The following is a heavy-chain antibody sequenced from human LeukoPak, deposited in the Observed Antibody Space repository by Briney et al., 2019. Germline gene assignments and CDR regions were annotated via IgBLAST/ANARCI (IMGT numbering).Heavy chain of an antibody. Sequence: GGSLRLSCAASGFTFSSYEMNWVRQAPGKGLEWVSYISSSGSTIYYADSVKGRFTISRDNSKNTLYLQMNSLRAEDTAVYYCARDRRGTTVVYAFDIWGQGTMVTVSS. CDR2: ISSSGSTI. CDR3: ARDRRGTTVVYAFDI. J-gene: IGHJ3*02. D-gene: IGHD4-23*01. CDR1: GFTFSSYE. V-gene: IGHV3-48*03.